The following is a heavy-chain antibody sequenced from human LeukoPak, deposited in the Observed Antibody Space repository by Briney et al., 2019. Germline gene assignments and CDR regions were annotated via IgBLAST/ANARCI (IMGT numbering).Heavy chain of an antibody. V-gene: IGHV4-4*07. CDR1: GGSISSYY. Sequence: PSETLSLTCTVSGGSISSYYWSWVRQPAGKGLEWIGRIYISGRTNYNPSLKSRVTMSVDTSKNQFSLQLTSVTAADSAVYYCARDRDAFDIWGQGTMVTVSS. J-gene: IGHJ3*02. CDR3: ARDRDAFDI. CDR2: IYISGRT. D-gene: IGHD3-10*01.